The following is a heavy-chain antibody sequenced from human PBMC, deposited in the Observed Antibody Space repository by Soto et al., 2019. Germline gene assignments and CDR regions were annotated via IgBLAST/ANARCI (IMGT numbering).Heavy chain of an antibody. CDR3: ARVSDSSGYYNWFDP. D-gene: IGHD3-22*01. V-gene: IGHV1-3*01. Sequence: ASVKVSCKASGYTFTSYAMHWVRQAPGQRLEWMGWINAGNGNTKYSQKFQGRVTITRDTSASTAYMELSSLRSEDTAVYYCARVSDSSGYYNWFDPWGQGTLVTVSS. CDR1: GYTFTSYA. J-gene: IGHJ5*02. CDR2: INAGNGNT.